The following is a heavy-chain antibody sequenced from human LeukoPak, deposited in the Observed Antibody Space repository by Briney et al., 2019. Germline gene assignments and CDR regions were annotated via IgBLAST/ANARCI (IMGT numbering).Heavy chain of an antibody. CDR2: IYYSGST. Sequence: SDTLSLTCTVSGGSISSSSYYWGWLRQPPGKGPEWIGTIYYSGSTYYNPSLKSRVTISVDTSQNQFSLRLSSVTAADTAVYYCARDVDIVATVWLDPWGQGTLVTVSS. J-gene: IGHJ5*02. V-gene: IGHV4-39*02. CDR3: ARDVDIVATVWLDP. CDR1: GGSISSSSYY. D-gene: IGHD5-12*01.